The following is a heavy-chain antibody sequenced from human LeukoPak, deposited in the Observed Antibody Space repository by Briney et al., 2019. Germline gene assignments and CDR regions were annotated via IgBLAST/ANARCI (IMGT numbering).Heavy chain of an antibody. V-gene: IGHV3-66*01. CDR1: GFIVKSNY. J-gene: IGHJ4*02. CDR2: IYTGGST. CDR3: ARSIAAAGHGD. Sequence: GGSLRLSCAASGFIVKSNYMSWVRQAPGKGLEWVSVIYTGGSTYYADSVKGRFTISRDNSKNTLYLQMNSLRAEDTAVYYCARSIAAAGHGDWGQGTLVTVSS. D-gene: IGHD6-13*01.